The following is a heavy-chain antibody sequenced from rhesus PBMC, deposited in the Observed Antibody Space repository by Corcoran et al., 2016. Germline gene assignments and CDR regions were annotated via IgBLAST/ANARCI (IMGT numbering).Heavy chain of an antibody. V-gene: IGHV4S11*01. CDR1: HDSISRNY. D-gene: IGHD2-2*01. CDR2: MYGNGGAI. Sequence: QVQLQESGPGLVRPLEPLSLICSVSHDSISRNYCTWIRQSPGTGPEWIECMYGNGGAIQYNTTLNSRLTLLVDTSRTQVSLKLTSVTAADTAVYYCVRNRYRFDGWGAGVLVTVSS. CDR3: VRNRYRFDG. J-gene: IGHJ5-1*01.